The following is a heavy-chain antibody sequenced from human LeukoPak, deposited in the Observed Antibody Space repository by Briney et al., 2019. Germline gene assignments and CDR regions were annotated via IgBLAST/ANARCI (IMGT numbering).Heavy chain of an antibody. CDR3: AKDLGVYNRPVDY. CDR2: ISGSGGGT. D-gene: IGHD1-14*01. Sequence: GGSLRLSCAASGFTFNLYAMSWVRQAPGKGLEWVSVISGSGGGTNYTDSVKGRFTISRDNSKNTLYLQMNSLRTEDTAVYYCAKDLGVYNRPVDYWGQGTLVTVSS. J-gene: IGHJ4*02. V-gene: IGHV3-23*01. CDR1: GFTFNLYA.